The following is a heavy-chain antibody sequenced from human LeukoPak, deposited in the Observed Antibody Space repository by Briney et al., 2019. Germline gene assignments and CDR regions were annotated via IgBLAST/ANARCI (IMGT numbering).Heavy chain of an antibody. CDR3: ARYYYGSGSYFNWFDP. V-gene: IGHV4-34*01. D-gene: IGHD3-10*01. Sequence: PSETLSLTCAVYGGSFSGYYWSWIRQPPGKGLEWIGEMNHSGSTNYNPSLKSRVTISVDTSKNQFSLKLSSVTAADTAVYYCARYYYGSGSYFNWFDPWGQGTLVTVSS. J-gene: IGHJ5*02. CDR2: MNHSGST. CDR1: GGSFSGYY.